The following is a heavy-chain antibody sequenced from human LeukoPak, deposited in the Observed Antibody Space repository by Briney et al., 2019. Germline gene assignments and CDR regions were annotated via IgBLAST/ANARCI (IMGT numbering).Heavy chain of an antibody. CDR3: ASGSPPYSSSSDY. CDR2: IKQDGSEK. J-gene: IGHJ4*02. CDR1: GFTFSSYW. V-gene: IGHV3-7*01. D-gene: IGHD6-6*01. Sequence: GGSLRLSCAASGFTFSSYWMSWVRQAPGKGLEWVANIKQDGSEKYYVDSVKGRFTISRDNAKNSLYLQMNSLRAEDTAVYYCASGSPPYSSSSDYWGQGTLVTVSS.